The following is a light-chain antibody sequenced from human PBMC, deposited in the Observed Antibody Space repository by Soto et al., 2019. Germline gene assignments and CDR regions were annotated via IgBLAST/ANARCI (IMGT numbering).Light chain of an antibody. CDR3: TSDAGNNNLV. J-gene: IGLJ2*01. CDR1: DSKY. CDR2: EVV. Sequence: QSVLNQPPSASGSPGQSVTLSCTGTDSKYVSWYQQHPGNAPKLLIYEVVKRPSGGPDRFSGSKSGNTASLTVSGLQAEDEADYHCTSDAGNNNLVFGGGTKLTVL. V-gene: IGLV2-8*01.